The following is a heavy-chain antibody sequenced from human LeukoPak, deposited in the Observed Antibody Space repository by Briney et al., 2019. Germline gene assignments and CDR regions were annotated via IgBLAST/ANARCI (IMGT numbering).Heavy chain of an antibody. D-gene: IGHD5-18*01. CDR2: ITSSGEST. Sequence: PGGSLRLSCAASGFTFSNYAMSWVRQAPGKGLEWVAAITSSGESTNYADSVKGQFTISRDNSKNTLYLQMNSLRAEDTAVYYCASRSGYSYGHFDYWGQGTLVTVSS. J-gene: IGHJ4*02. CDR1: GFTFSNYA. CDR3: ASRSGYSYGHFDY. V-gene: IGHV3-23*01.